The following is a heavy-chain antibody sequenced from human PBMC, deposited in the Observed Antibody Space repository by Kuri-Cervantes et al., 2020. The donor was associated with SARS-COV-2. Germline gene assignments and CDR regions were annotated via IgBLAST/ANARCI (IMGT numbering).Heavy chain of an antibody. D-gene: IGHD6-19*01. Sequence: GESLKISCAASGFTFSSYAMSWVRQAPGKGLEWVANIKYDGSEKYYVDSVKGRFTISRDNANNSLSLQLSSLRVDDTAVYYCARDYLSRGVPGTGLNYWGQGTLVTVSS. CDR1: GFTFSSYA. J-gene: IGHJ4*02. CDR3: ARDYLSRGVPGTGLNY. V-gene: IGHV3-7*01. CDR2: IKYDGSEK.